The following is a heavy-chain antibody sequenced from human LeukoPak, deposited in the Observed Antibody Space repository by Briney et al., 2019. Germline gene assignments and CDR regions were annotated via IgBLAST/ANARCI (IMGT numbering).Heavy chain of an antibody. J-gene: IGHJ4*02. V-gene: IGHV3-9*01. CDR2: ISWNSGSM. D-gene: IGHD2-2*01. Sequence: SGGSLRLSCAASGFTFDDYAMHWVRHAPGKGLEWVSGISWNSGSMGYADSVKGRFTISRDNPKNSLYLQMNSLRAEDTALYYCAKGYHTPAGRSFDYWGQGTLVTVSS. CDR3: AKGYHTPAGRSFDY. CDR1: GFTFDDYA.